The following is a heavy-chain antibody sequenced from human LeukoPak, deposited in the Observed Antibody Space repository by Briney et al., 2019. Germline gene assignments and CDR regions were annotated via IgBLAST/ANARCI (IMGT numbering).Heavy chain of an antibody. CDR1: GFTFSSYA. CDR2: ISGGDGTT. J-gene: IGHJ4*02. CDR3: AKDKQWLVLDY. D-gene: IGHD6-19*01. V-gene: IGHV3-23*01. Sequence: GGSLRLSCAASGFTFSSYAMSWVRQAPGKGLEWVSGISGGDGTTYFADSVKGRFTISRDNSKNTLYLQMNRLRAEDTAVYYCAKDKQWLVLDYWGQGTLVTVSS.